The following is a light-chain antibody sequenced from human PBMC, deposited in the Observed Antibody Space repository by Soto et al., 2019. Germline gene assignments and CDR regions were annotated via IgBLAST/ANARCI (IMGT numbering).Light chain of an antibody. CDR3: QQSHSAPLT. Sequence: DVQMTQSPSSLSASVGDRVTISCRSSQNIGTHLNWYQHKPGRAPKLLIYAASTLQSEVPSRFSGSGSGTDFTLTISGLQTEYFATYSCQQSHSAPLTFGGGTKVEIK. CDR1: QNIGTH. J-gene: IGKJ4*01. CDR2: AAS. V-gene: IGKV1-39*01.